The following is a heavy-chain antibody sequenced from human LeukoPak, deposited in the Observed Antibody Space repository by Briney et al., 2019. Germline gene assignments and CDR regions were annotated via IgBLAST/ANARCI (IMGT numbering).Heavy chain of an antibody. J-gene: IGHJ6*03. CDR2: IYYSGST. D-gene: IGHD2/OR15-2a*01. Sequence: SETLSLTCTVSNGSISSYYWSWIRQPPGKGLEWIGYIYYSGSTNYNPSLKSRVTISVDTSKNQFSLRLSSVAAADTAVYYCARLNSYYYYYMDVWGKGTTVTISS. V-gene: IGHV4-59*01. CDR3: ARLNSYYYYYMDV. CDR1: NGSISSYY.